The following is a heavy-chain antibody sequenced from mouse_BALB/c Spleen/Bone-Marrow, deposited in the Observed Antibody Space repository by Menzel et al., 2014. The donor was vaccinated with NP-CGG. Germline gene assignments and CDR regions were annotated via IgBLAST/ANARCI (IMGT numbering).Heavy chain of an antibody. CDR2: IDPGNGDT. Sequence: VQLQQSGAELVRSGASVKLSCTASGLNIKDYYMHWVKQRPEQGLEWIRWIDPGNGDTEYAPKFQAKATVTADTSSNTAYLQLSSLTSEDTAVYYCASYYRYDRSSAYWGQGTLVTVSA. V-gene: IGHV14-4*02. D-gene: IGHD2-14*01. J-gene: IGHJ3*01. CDR3: ASYYRYDRSSAY. CDR1: GLNIKDYY.